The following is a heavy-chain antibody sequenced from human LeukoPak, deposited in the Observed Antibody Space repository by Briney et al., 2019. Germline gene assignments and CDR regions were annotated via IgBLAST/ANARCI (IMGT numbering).Heavy chain of an antibody. CDR2: INHSGST. V-gene: IGHV4-34*01. J-gene: IGHJ6*03. CDR1: GGSFSGYY. CDR3: ARVVFFGVVIRLYYYYYMDV. Sequence: SETLSLTCAVYGGSFSGYYWSWIRQPPGKGLEWIGEINHSGSTNYNPSLKSRVTISVDTSKNQFSLKLSSVTAADTAVYYCARVVFFGVVIRLYYYYYMDVWGKGTTVTVSS. D-gene: IGHD3-3*01.